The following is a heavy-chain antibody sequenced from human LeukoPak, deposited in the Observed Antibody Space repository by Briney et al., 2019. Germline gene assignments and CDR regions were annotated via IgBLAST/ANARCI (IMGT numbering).Heavy chain of an antibody. D-gene: IGHD3-3*01. CDR2: IGTVGDP. CDR3: ARGFLGDAFDI. Sequence: GGSLRLSCAASGFTFSRYDMHWVRQAPGKGLEWVSAIGTVGDPYYPGSAKGRFTISRENAKNSLYLQMNSLRAGDTAVYYCARGFLGDAFDIWGQGTMVTVSS. V-gene: IGHV3-13*05. CDR1: GFTFSRYD. J-gene: IGHJ3*02.